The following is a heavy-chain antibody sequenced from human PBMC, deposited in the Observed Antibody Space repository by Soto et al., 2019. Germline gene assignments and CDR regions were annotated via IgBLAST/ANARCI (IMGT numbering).Heavy chain of an antibody. CDR1: GGSISSSSYY. Sequence: SETLFLTCTVSGGSISSSSYYWGWIRQPPGKGLEWIGSIYYSGSTYYNPSLKSRVTISVDTSKNQFSLKLSSVTAADTAVYYCARQADIVVVVAATYFAYWAQGTLVTVS. D-gene: IGHD2-15*01. CDR2: IYYSGST. V-gene: IGHV4-39*01. CDR3: ARQADIVVVVAATYFAY. J-gene: IGHJ4*02.